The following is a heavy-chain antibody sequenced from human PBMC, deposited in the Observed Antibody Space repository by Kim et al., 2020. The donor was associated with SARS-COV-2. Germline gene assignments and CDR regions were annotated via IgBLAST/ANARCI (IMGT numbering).Heavy chain of an antibody. CDR2: ISGSGGST. V-gene: IGHV3-23*01. J-gene: IGHJ4*02. CDR3: AKDPRHTIFGVVTPYYFDY. D-gene: IGHD3-3*01. CDR1: GFTFSSYA. Sequence: GGSLRLSCAASGFTFSSYAMSWVRQAPGKGLEWVSAISGSGGSTYYADSVKGRFTISRDNSKNTLYLQMNSLRAEDTAVYYCAKDPRHTIFGVVTPYYFDYWGQGTLVTVSS.